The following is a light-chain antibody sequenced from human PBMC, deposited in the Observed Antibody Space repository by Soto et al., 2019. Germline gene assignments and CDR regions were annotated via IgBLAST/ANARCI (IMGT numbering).Light chain of an antibody. V-gene: IGKV3-11*01. CDR2: DAS. J-gene: IGKJ4*01. CDR3: QQRSNWPT. CDR1: QSVSSY. Sequence: EIVLTQSPATLSVSPWEIATVSCRASQSVSSYLAWYQQKPGQAPRLLIYDASNRATGIPARFSGSGSGTDFTLTISSLEPEDFAVYYCQQRSNWPTFGGGTKVDIK.